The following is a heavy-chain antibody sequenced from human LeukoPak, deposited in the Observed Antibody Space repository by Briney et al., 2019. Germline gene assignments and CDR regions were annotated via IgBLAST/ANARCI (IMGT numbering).Heavy chain of an antibody. D-gene: IGHD3-10*01. CDR2: IYTSGST. CDR3: ARDREYGSGSYYKGFSWFDP. V-gene: IGHV4-4*07. Sequence: SETLSLTCTVSGGSISSYYWSWIRQPAGKGLDWIGRIYTSGSTNYNPSLKSRVTMSVDTSKNQFSLKLSSVTAADTAVYYCARDREYGSGSYYKGFSWFDPWGQGTLVTVSS. CDR1: GGSISSYY. J-gene: IGHJ5*02.